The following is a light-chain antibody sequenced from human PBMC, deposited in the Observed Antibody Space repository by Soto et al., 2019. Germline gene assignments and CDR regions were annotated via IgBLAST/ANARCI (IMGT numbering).Light chain of an antibody. CDR3: AAWDDSLNGRV. CDR2: EVN. J-gene: IGLJ1*01. CDR1: SSDVGGYNY. V-gene: IGLV2-8*01. Sequence: QSALTQPPSASGSPGQSVAISCTGTSSDVGGYNYVSWYQQHPGKAPKLMIYEVNKRPSGVPDRISGSKSGTSASLAISGLQSDDEADYYCAAWDDSLNGRVFGTGTKLTVL.